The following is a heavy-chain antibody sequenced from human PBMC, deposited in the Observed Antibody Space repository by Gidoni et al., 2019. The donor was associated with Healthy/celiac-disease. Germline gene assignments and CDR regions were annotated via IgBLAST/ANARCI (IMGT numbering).Heavy chain of an antibody. CDR2: IYTSGST. J-gene: IGHJ4*02. V-gene: IGHV4-61*02. Sequence: QVQLQESGPGLVTPSQTLSLTCTVSGCSISSGSYYWSWIRQPAGKGLEWIGRIYTSGSTNYNPSLKSRVTISVDTSKNQFSLKLSSVTAADTAVYYCATNYLRLQYYFDYWGQGTLVTVSS. CDR3: ATNYLRLQYYFDY. CDR1: GCSISSGSYY. D-gene: IGHD1-7*01.